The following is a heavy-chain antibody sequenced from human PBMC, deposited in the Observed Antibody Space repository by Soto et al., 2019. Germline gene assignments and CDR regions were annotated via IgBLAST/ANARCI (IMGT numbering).Heavy chain of an antibody. CDR1: GGSISSGGYS. CDR3: ARVGLGYCSGGSCYDHFDY. Sequence: QLQLQESGSGLVKPSQTLSLTCAVSGGSISSGGYSWSWIRQPPGKGLEWIGYIYHSGSTYYNPSLKSRVTISVDRSKNQFSLKLSSVTAADTAVYYCARVGLGYCSGGSCYDHFDYWGQGTLVTVSS. D-gene: IGHD2-15*01. CDR2: IYHSGST. J-gene: IGHJ4*02. V-gene: IGHV4-30-2*01.